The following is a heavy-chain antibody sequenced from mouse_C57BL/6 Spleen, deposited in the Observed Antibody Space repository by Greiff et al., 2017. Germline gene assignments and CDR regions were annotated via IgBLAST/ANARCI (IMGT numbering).Heavy chain of an antibody. J-gene: IGHJ3*01. D-gene: IGHD4-1*01. Sequence: EVKLVESGGDLVKPGGSLKLSCAASGFTFSSYGMSWVRQTPDKRLEWVATISSGGSYTYYPDSVKGRFTISRDNAKNTLYLQMSSLKSEDTAMYYCARQDWDVAWFAYWGQGTLVTVSA. V-gene: IGHV5-6*01. CDR3: ARQDWDVAWFAY. CDR1: GFTFSSYG. CDR2: ISSGGSYT.